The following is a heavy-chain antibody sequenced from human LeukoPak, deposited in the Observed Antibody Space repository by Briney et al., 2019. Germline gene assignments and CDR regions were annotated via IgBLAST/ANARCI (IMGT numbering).Heavy chain of an antibody. CDR3: ARGDHFDI. Sequence: SETLSLTCAVSGCSISSGGYSWSWIRQSPGEGLEWIGYIYHSGSTYYNPSLKSRVTISVDRSKNQFSLKLSSVTAADTAVYYCARGDHFDIWGQGTMVTVSS. CDR2: IYHSGST. CDR1: GCSISSGGYS. J-gene: IGHJ3*02. V-gene: IGHV4-30-2*06.